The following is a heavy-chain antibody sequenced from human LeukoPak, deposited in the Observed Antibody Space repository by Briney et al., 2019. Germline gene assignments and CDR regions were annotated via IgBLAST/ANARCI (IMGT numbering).Heavy chain of an antibody. V-gene: IGHV3-30-3*01. Sequence: PGGSLRLSCAASGFTFCSYAMHWVRQAPGKGLEWVAVISYDGSNKYYADSVKGRFTISRDNSKNTLYLQMNSLRAEDTAVYYCARSASDYWGQGTLVTVSS. CDR2: ISYDGSNK. J-gene: IGHJ4*02. CDR3: ARSASDY. CDR1: GFTFCSYA.